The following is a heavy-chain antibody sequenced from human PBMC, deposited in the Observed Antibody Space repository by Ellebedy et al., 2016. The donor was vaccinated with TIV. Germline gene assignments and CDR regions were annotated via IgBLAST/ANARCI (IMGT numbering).Heavy chain of an antibody. CDR1: GGSISSGDYY. CDR2: IYYSGST. Sequence: SETLSLTXTVSGGSISSGDYYWSWIRQHPGKGLEWIGYIYYSGSTFYNLSLKSRVTISVDTSKNQFSLNLSSVTAADTAVYFCARITGLGGDFDSWGQGTLVTVSS. J-gene: IGHJ4*02. CDR3: ARITGLGGDFDS. D-gene: IGHD3-16*01. V-gene: IGHV4-31*03.